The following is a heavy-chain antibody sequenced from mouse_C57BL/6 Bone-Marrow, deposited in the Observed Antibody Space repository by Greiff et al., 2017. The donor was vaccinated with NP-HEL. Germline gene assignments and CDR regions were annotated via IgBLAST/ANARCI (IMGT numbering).Heavy chain of an antibody. D-gene: IGHD2-4*01. CDR1: GYTFTEYT. CDR2: FYPGSGSI. Sequence: VKLVESGAELVKPGASVKLSCKASGYTFTEYTIHWVKQRSGQGLEWIGWFYPGSGSIKYNEKFKDKATLTADKSSSTVYMELSRLTSEDSAVYFCARHEEEGWGYDYDPWFAYWGQGTLVTVSA. CDR3: ARHEEEGWGYDYDPWFAY. V-gene: IGHV1-62-2*01. J-gene: IGHJ3*01.